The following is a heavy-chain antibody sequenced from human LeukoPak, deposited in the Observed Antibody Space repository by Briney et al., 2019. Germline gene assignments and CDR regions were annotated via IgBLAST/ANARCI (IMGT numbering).Heavy chain of an antibody. D-gene: IGHD2-8*02. Sequence: GESLKISCKGSGYSFSNYWIGWVRQMPGKGLEWMGIIYPGDSDTRYSPSFQGQVTISVDESINTAHLQWSSLKASDTAIYYCAISLGLSDTYWDFWGQGTLVTVTS. CDR3: AISLGLSDTYWDF. J-gene: IGHJ4*02. CDR1: GYSFSNYW. V-gene: IGHV5-51*01. CDR2: IYPGDSDT.